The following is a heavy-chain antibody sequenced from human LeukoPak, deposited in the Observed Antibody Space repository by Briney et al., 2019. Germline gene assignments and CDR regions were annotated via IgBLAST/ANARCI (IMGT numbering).Heavy chain of an antibody. CDR2: MWYDGSNK. J-gene: IGHJ4*02. V-gene: IGHV3-33*08. CDR1: GFTFSGYW. Sequence: GGSLRLSCAASGFTFSGYWMHWVRQAPGKGLEWVAVMWYDGSNKYYADPVKGRFTISRDNSKNTLYLQMNSLRAEDTAVYYCARDWGLIYYYGSGSYYNEHYFDYWGQGTLVTVSS. D-gene: IGHD3-10*01. CDR3: ARDWGLIYYYGSGSYYNEHYFDY.